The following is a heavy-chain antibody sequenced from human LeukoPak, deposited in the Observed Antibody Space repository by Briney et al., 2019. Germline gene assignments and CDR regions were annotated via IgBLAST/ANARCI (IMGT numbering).Heavy chain of an antibody. V-gene: IGHV4-4*07. Sequence: SETLSLTCTVSGGSISSYYWSWIRQPAGKGLEWIGRIYTSGSTNYNPSLKSRVTISVDTSKNQFSLKLSSVTAADTAVYYCARGVRGYSSSWLNLWGQGTLVTVSS. D-gene: IGHD6-13*01. CDR3: ARGVRGYSSSWLNL. J-gene: IGHJ5*02. CDR2: IYTSGST. CDR1: GGSISSYY.